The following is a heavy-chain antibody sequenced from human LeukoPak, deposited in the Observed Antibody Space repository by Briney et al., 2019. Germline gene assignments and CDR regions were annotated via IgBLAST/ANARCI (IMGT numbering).Heavy chain of an antibody. D-gene: IGHD1-1*01. CDR3: ARDVVQLERRGLYYYGMDV. V-gene: IGHV3-33*01. Sequence: GGSLRLSCAASGFTFSSYGMHWVRQAPGKGLEWVAVIWHDGSNKYYADSVKGRFTISRDNSKNTLYLQMNSLRAEDTAVYYCARDVVQLERRGLYYYGMDVWGQGTTVTVSS. CDR2: IWHDGSNK. J-gene: IGHJ6*02. CDR1: GFTFSSYG.